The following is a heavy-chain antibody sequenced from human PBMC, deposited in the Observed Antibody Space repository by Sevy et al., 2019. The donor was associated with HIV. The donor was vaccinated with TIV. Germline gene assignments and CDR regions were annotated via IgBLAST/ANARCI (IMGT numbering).Heavy chain of an antibody. Sequence: GESLKISCKGSGYSFTSHWLGWVRHMPGKGLEWMGIIYPDDSDTKYSPSFQGQVTFSADKSISTAYLQSSSLNASDTAMYYCATSRSGYFDSSGYYIYWGQGTLVTVSS. D-gene: IGHD3-22*01. CDR2: IYPDDSDT. CDR3: ATSRSGYFDSSGYYIY. J-gene: IGHJ4*02. V-gene: IGHV5-51*01. CDR1: GYSFTSHW.